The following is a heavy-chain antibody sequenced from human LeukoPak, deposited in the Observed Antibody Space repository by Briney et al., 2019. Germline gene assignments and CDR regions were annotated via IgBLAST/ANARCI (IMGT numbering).Heavy chain of an antibody. CDR2: INHSGST. J-gene: IGHJ5*02. CDR3: ARCRGAYCAGPFDP. CDR1: GGSFSGYY. D-gene: IGHD2-21*01. V-gene: IGHV4-34*01. Sequence: SETLSLTCAVYGGSFSGYYWSWIRQPPGKGLEWIGEINHSGSTNYNPSLKSRVTISVDTSKNQFSLKLSSVTAADTAVYYCARCRGAYCAGPFDPWGQGTLVTVSS.